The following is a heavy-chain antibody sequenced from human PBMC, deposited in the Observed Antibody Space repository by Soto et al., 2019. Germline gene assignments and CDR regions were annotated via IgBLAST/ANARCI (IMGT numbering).Heavy chain of an antibody. CDR1: GFTFSRSA. J-gene: IGHJ4*02. CDR2: LSAGSGTI. V-gene: IGHV3-23*01. CDR3: AKTISNGDSDANFDY. D-gene: IGHD4-17*01. Sequence: EVQLLESGGGLVQPGGSLRLTCAASGFTFSRSAMSWVRQAPGKGLEWVSSLSAGSGTIYYADSVKGRFTISRDNSKTTLYLQMNSLRADDAAVYYCAKTISNGDSDANFDYWGQGTLVTVSS.